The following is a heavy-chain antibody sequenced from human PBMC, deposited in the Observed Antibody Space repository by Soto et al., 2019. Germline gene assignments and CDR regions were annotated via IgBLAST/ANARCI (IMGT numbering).Heavy chain of an antibody. CDR3: ARGGWRQIDY. D-gene: IGHD3-3*01. Sequence: QVQLQESGPGLVKPSETLSLTCSVSGGSIGSYYWSWIRQPPGKGLEWIGYIYYSGSTNYNPSIKSRVTISVDTSKNQCSLKLSSVTAADTAVYYCARGGWRQIDYWGQGTLVTVSS. V-gene: IGHV4-59*08. CDR1: GGSIGSYY. CDR2: IYYSGST. J-gene: IGHJ4*02.